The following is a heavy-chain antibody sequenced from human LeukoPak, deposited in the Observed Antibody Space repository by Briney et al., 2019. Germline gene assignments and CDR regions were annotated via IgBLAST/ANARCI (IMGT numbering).Heavy chain of an antibody. V-gene: IGHV3-23*01. CDR2: STCSGGNT. CDR3: AKWGDYDVLTGYYVSDY. J-gene: IGHJ4*02. CDR1: GFTLSNYA. Sequence: GASLRLSCAASGFTLSNYAMSWVRQAPGQGLEAVSDSTCSGGNTYYVDSVTGRFTISRDNSEHTVFLQMNSLRAEDTAVYYCAKWGDYDVLTGYYVSDYWGQGTLVTVSS. D-gene: IGHD3-9*01.